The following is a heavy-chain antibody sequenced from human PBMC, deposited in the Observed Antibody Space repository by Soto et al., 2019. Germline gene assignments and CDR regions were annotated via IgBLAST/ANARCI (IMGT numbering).Heavy chain of an antibody. D-gene: IGHD3-22*01. Sequence: SETLSLTCTVSGDSNYSDHWWGWVRRSPGKGLEWIGEIFRSGYNKYSPSLTGRVTMSIDKYKNQFSLPLTSATAADTALYFCARDYAGNSGHYDFWGRGTQVT. CDR3: ARDYAGNSGHYDF. CDR2: IFRSGYN. CDR1: GDSNYSDHW. V-gene: IGHV4-4*02. J-gene: IGHJ4*02.